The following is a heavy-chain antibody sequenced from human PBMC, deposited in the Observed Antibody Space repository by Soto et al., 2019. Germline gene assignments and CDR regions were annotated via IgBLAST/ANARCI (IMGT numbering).Heavy chain of an antibody. CDR1: GYTFTSYH. D-gene: IGHD5-18*01. J-gene: IGHJ4*02. CDR3: XXDTPPTDY. Sequence: QVQLVQSGAEVKKPGASAKVSCKTSGYTFTSYHISWVRQAPGQGLEWMGWISAYNTNTNYAQKFQGRVTMTTDTXXXXXXXXXXXXXXXXXXXXXXXXDTPPTDYWGQGTLVTVS. CDR2: ISAYNTNT. V-gene: IGHV1-18*01.